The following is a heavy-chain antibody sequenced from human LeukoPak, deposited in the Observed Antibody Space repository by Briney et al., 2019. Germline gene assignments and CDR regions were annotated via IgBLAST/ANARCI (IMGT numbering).Heavy chain of an antibody. V-gene: IGHV3-7*01. CDR2: IKQDGSEK. D-gene: IGHD4-17*01. J-gene: IGHJ6*02. Sequence: GGSLRLSCAVSGFAFSNAWMSWVRRAPGKGLEWVANIKQDGSEKYYVDSVKGRFTISRDNAKNSLYLQMNSQRAEDTAVYYCARDWVTTVTTKYYYGMDVWGQGTTVTVSS. CDR3: ARDWVTTVTTKYYYGMDV. CDR1: GFAFSNAW.